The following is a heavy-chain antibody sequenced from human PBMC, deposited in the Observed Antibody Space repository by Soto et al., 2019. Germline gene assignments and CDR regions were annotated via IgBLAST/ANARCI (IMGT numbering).Heavy chain of an antibody. CDR3: TRPITMVRGVIGNKRYYYGTHV. D-gene: IGHD3-10*01. CDR2: IKSKTDGGTT. J-gene: IGHJ6*02. CDR1: GFTFSNAW. Sequence: PGGSLRLSYAASGFTFSNAWMSWVRQAPGKGLEWVGRIKSKTDGGTTDYAAPVKGRFTISRDDSKNTLYLQMNSLKTEDTAVYYCTRPITMVRGVIGNKRYYYGTHVWGPAITVTVSS. V-gene: IGHV3-15*01.